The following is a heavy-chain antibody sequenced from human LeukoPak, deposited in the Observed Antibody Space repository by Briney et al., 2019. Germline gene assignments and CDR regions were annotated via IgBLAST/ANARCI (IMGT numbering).Heavy chain of an antibody. CDR2: ICTSGST. CDR3: ARGLGILSGYYYDSPHYYFDY. J-gene: IGHJ4*02. Sequence: SETLSLTCTVSGGSISSYYWSWIRQPAGKGLEWIGRICTSGSTNYNPSLKSRVTMSVDTSKNQFSLKLSSVAAADTAVYYCARGLGILSGYYYDSPHYYFDYWGQGTLVTVSS. V-gene: IGHV4-4*07. D-gene: IGHD3-22*01. CDR1: GGSISSYY.